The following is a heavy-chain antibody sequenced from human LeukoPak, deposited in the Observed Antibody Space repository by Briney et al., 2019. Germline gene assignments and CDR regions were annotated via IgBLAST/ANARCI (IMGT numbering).Heavy chain of an antibody. CDR2: ISGSGGST. CDR3: AKDALTTWYATVVTAIPEVYYGMDV. Sequence: PGGSLRLSCAASGFTFSSYAMSWVRQAPGKGLEWVSAISGSGGSTYYADSVKGRFTISRDNSKNTLYLQMNSLRAEDTAVYYCAKDALTTWYATVVTAIPEVYYGMDVWGQGTTVTVSS. CDR1: GFTFSSYA. D-gene: IGHD2-21*02. J-gene: IGHJ6*02. V-gene: IGHV3-23*01.